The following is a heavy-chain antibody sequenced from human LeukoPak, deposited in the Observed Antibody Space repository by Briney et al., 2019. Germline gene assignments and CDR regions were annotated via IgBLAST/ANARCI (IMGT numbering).Heavy chain of an antibody. D-gene: IGHD2-2*01. J-gene: IGHJ4*02. CDR3: ASFPVGVVVPAADASGGY. V-gene: IGHV1-69*13. CDR1: GYTFSDYY. CDR2: IIPIFGTA. Sequence: SVKVSCKASGYTFSDYYMHWVRQAPGQGLEWMGGIIPIFGTANYAQKFQGRVTITADESTSTAYMELSSLRSEDTAVYYCASFPVGVVVPAADASGGYWGQGTLVTVSS.